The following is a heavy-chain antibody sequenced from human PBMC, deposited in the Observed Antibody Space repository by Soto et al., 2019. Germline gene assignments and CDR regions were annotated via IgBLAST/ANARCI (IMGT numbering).Heavy chain of an antibody. J-gene: IGHJ5*02. Sequence: SETLSLTCAVYGGSFSGYYWSWIRQPPGKGLEWIGEINHSGSTNYNPSLKSRVTISVDTSKNQFSLKLSSVTAADTAVYYCARGGDSSGYYWFDPWGQGTLVTVSS. CDR2: INHSGST. D-gene: IGHD3-22*01. CDR1: GGSFSGYY. V-gene: IGHV4-34*01. CDR3: ARGGDSSGYYWFDP.